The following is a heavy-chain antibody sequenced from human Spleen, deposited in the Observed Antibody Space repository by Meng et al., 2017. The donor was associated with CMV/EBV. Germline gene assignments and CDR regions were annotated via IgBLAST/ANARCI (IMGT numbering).Heavy chain of an antibody. V-gene: IGHV3-30-3*01. CDR1: SYA. D-gene: IGHD2-2*01. J-gene: IGHJ2*01. CDR3: ARTDRRYCSSTSCYYWYFDL. CDR2: ISYDGSNK. Sequence: SYAMHWVRQAPGKGLEWVAVISYDGSNKYYADSVKGRFTISRDNSKNTLYLQMNSLRAEDTAVYYCARTDRRYCSSTSCYYWYFDLWGRGTLVHRLL.